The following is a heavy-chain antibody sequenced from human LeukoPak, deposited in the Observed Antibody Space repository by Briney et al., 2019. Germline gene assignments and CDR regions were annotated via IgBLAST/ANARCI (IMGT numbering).Heavy chain of an antibody. Sequence: KPSETLSLTCTVSGVSISSYYWSWVRQPPGKGLEWLGYIYYSGSTNYNPSLKSRVTISVDTSKNQFSLKLSSVTAADTAVYYCARAATVRSMIVVARRGRWFDRWGQGTLVTVSS. CDR3: ARAATVRSMIVVARRGRWFDR. CDR2: IYYSGST. V-gene: IGHV4-59*12. CDR1: GVSISSYY. D-gene: IGHD3-22*01. J-gene: IGHJ5*02.